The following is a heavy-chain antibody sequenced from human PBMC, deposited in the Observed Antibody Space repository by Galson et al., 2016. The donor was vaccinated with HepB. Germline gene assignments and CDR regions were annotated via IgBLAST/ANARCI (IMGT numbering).Heavy chain of an antibody. V-gene: IGHV2-5*02. CDR3: AHGYSSSSENYYYYGMDV. Sequence: PALVKPTQTLTLTCTFSGFSLSTSGVGVGWIRQPPGKALEGLARICWDDDKRYSPSLKSRLTITKDTSKNQVVLTMTNMDPVDTATYYSAHGYSSSSENYYYYGMDVWGQGTTVTVSS. CDR1: GFSLSTSGVG. CDR2: ICWDDDK. J-gene: IGHJ6*02. D-gene: IGHD6-13*01.